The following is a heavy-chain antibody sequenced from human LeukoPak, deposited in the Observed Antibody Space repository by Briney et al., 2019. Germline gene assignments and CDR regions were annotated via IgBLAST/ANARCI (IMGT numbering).Heavy chain of an antibody. Sequence: GGSPRLSCAASGFTFSSYWMTWVRQAPGKGLEWVANIKQDGSEQYYVDSVKGRFTISRDTATNSLSMQMNSLRAENTDVYHCARDYYEDSSGYCDYWGQGTLVTVSS. CDR1: GFTFSSYW. V-gene: IGHV3-7*01. CDR2: IKQDGSEQ. CDR3: ARDYYEDSSGYCDY. J-gene: IGHJ4*02. D-gene: IGHD3-22*01.